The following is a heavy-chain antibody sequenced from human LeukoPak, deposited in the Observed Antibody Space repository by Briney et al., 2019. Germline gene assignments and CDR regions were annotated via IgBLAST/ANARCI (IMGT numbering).Heavy chain of an antibody. D-gene: IGHD1-26*01. CDR1: GFTFSTYA. J-gene: IGHJ4*02. CDR2: IKGKAHGGTI. CDR3: TTDGVGVEGATYDN. Sequence: GGSLRLSCAASGFTFSTYAMSWVRQAPGKGLEWVGLIKGKAHGGTIEYAAPVKGRFTISKDDSKNTLYLQMNSLKTEDTAVYYCTTDGVGVEGATYDNWGQGTLVSVSS. V-gene: IGHV3-15*01.